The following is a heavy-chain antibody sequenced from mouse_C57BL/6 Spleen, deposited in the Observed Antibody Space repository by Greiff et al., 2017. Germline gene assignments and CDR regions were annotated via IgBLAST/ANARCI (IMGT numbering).Heavy chain of an antibody. J-gene: IGHJ4*01. V-gene: IGHV5-16*01. CDR2: INYDGSST. Sequence: EVKLMESEGGLVQPGSSMKLSCTASGFTFSDYYMAWVRQVPEKGLEWVANINYDGSSTYYLDSLKSRFIISRDNAKNILYLQMSSLKSEDTATYYCARHYYGSSGAMDYWGQGTSVTVSS. CDR1: GFTFSDYY. D-gene: IGHD1-1*01. CDR3: ARHYYGSSGAMDY.